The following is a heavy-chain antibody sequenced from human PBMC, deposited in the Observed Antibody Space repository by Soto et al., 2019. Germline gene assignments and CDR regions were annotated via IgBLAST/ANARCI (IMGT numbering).Heavy chain of an antibody. D-gene: IGHD2-15*01. CDR3: ARDSRSGGSYNVDY. Sequence: GGSLRLSCAASGFTFSSYGMHWVRQAPGKGLEWVAVIWYDRSNIYYADSVKGRFTISRDNSKNSLYLQMNSLRAEDTAVYYCARDSRSGGSYNVDYWGQGTLVTVSS. CDR1: GFTFSSYG. CDR2: IWYDRSNI. J-gene: IGHJ4*02. V-gene: IGHV3-33*01.